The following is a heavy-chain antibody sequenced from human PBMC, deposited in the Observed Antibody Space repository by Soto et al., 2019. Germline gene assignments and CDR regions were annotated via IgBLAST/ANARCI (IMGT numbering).Heavy chain of an antibody. J-gene: IGHJ4*02. D-gene: IGHD2-21*02. V-gene: IGHV3-15*04. CDR2: LESTESGGAT. Sequence: GSLRLSCAASGIILSDTWMNWVRQAPGKGLEWVGRLESTESGGATDFASTVKGRFTVSRDDSKNTLSLHMTSLQPEDTALYYCVAESHVTPYYFDSWGKGTLVTVSS. CDR1: GIILSDTW. CDR3: VAESHVTPYYFDS.